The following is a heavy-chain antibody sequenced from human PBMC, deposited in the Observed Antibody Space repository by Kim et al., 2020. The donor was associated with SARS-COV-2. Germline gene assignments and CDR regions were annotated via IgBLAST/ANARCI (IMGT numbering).Heavy chain of an antibody. CDR3: ARSAPDSTGYFDY. V-gene: IGHV3-64*02. Sequence: YADSVKGRFTSSRDNSENTLYLQVGSLRTEDMAVYFCARSAPDSTGYFDYWGQGTLVTVSS. J-gene: IGHJ4*02. D-gene: IGHD3-22*01.